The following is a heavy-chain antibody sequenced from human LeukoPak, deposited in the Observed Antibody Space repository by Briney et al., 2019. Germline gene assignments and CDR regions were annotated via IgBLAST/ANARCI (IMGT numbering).Heavy chain of an antibody. CDR2: ISSSGSTI. CDR1: GFTFSSYE. J-gene: IGHJ5*02. CDR3: AKDSKNTVTRGDWFDP. V-gene: IGHV3-48*03. Sequence: GGSLRLSCAASGFTFSSYEMNWVRQAPGKGLEWVSYISSSGSTIYYADSVKGRFTISRDNSKNTLYLQMNSLRAEDTAVYYCAKDSKNTVTRGDWFDPWGQGALVTVSS. D-gene: IGHD4-17*01.